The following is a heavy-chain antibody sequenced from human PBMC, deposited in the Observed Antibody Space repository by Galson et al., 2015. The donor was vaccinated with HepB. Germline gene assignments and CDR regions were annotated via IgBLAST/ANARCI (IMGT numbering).Heavy chain of an antibody. CDR2: INPNSGGT. CDR3: ARGLLWFRERRFDP. D-gene: IGHD3-10*01. Sequence: SVKVSCKASGYTFTGYYMHWVRQAPGQGLEWMGRINPNSGGTNYAQKFQGRVTMTRDTSISTAYMELSRLRSDDTAVYYCARGLLWFRERRFDPWGQGTLVTVSS. V-gene: IGHV1-2*06. J-gene: IGHJ5*02. CDR1: GYTFTGYY.